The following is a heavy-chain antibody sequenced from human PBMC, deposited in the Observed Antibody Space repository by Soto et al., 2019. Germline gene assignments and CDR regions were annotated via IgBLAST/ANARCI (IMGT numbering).Heavy chain of an antibody. Sequence: EVQLVESGGGLVQPGGSLRLSCAASGFTFSSYWMHWVRQAPGKGLVWVSRINSDGSSTSYADSVKGRFTISRDNAKNTLYLQMNSLRAEDTAVYYCARDQGDVHYDFWSGYYIYGNWFDPWGQGTLVTVSS. V-gene: IGHV3-74*01. D-gene: IGHD3-3*01. CDR3: ARDQGDVHYDFWSGYYIYGNWFDP. CDR1: GFTFSSYW. CDR2: INSDGSST. J-gene: IGHJ5*02.